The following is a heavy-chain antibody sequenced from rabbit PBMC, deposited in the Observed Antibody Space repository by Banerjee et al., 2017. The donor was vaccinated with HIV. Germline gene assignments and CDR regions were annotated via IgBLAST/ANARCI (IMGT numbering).Heavy chain of an antibody. CDR3: ARYDNPIEIFYL. Sequence: QEQLEESGGDLVKPEGSLTLTCTASGFTINDNYWICWVRQAPGKGPEWIACIYNGNSEIGHATWAKGRFTISTTSSTTVTLQMTSLTAADTATYFCARYDNPIEIFYLWGPGTLVTVS. D-gene: IGHD3-1*01. CDR1: GFTINDNYW. J-gene: IGHJ4*01. CDR2: IYNGNSEI. V-gene: IGHV1S45*01.